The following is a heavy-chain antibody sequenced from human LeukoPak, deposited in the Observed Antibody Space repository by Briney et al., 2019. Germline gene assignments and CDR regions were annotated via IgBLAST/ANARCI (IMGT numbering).Heavy chain of an antibody. CDR3: VRDNWQQVDRKWYYYGLDV. V-gene: IGHV4-59*01. J-gene: IGHJ6*02. Sequence: PSETLSLTCTVSDGSISTYYWSWIRQPPGKGLEWIGYIYHSGSASYNPSLKSRVTISVDTSKNQLYLNVNSVTAADTAVYYCVRDNWQQVDRKWYYYGLDVWGQGTTVTVSS. CDR2: IYHSGSA. D-gene: IGHD1-14*01. CDR1: DGSISTYY.